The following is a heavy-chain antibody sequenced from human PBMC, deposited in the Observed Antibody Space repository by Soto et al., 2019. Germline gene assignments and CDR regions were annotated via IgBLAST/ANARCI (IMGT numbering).Heavy chain of an antibody. CDR2: IYHSGST. CDR1: GGSISSGGYS. CDR3: ARNLVDYYSSGSYFDN. Sequence: SETLSLTCAVSGGSISSGGYSWSWIRQPPGKGLEWIGYIYHSGSTYYNPSLKSRVTLSVDRSKNQFSLKLSSVIAEDTAVYYCARNLVDYYSSGSYFDNWGQGTLVTVSS. D-gene: IGHD3-10*01. V-gene: IGHV4-30-2*01. J-gene: IGHJ4*02.